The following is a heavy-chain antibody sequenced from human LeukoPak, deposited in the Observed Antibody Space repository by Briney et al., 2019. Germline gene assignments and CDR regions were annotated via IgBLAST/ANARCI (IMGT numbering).Heavy chain of an antibody. V-gene: IGHV4-4*07. CDR3: ARDHFDFWSGYYDWFDP. D-gene: IGHD3-3*01. Sequence: SETLSLTCTVSGGSISSYYWSWIRQPAGKGLEWIGRIYTSGSTNYNPSLKSRVTMSVDTSKNQFSLKLSPVTAADTAVYYCARDHFDFWSGYYDWFDPWGQGTLVTVSS. CDR1: GGSISSYY. CDR2: IYTSGST. J-gene: IGHJ5*02.